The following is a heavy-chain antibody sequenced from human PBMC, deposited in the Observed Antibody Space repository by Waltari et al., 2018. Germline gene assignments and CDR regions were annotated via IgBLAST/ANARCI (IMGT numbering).Heavy chain of an antibody. Sequence: QLQLQESGPGLVKPSEPLSLTCTVSGGSISSSSYYWGWIRQPPGKGLEWIGSIYYSGSTYYNPSLKSRVTISVDTSKNQFSLKLSSVTAADTAVYYCISALIMVYAPFDYWGQGTLVTVSS. CDR2: IYYSGST. D-gene: IGHD2-8*01. J-gene: IGHJ4*02. CDR3: ISALIMVYAPFDY. CDR1: GGSISSSSYY. V-gene: IGHV4-39*01.